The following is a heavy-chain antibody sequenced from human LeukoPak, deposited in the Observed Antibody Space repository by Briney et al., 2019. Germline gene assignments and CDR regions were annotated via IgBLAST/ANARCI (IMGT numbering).Heavy chain of an antibody. D-gene: IGHD3-22*01. Sequence: PGGSLRLSCAASGFTVSSHYMNWVRLAPGKGLEWVSIIYSGGATYYADSVKGRFTISRDKSKNTLYLQMNSLRAEDTAVYYCARGYDSGGYYWGQGTLVTVSS. CDR3: ARGYDSGGYY. CDR1: GFTVSSHY. CDR2: IYSGGAT. V-gene: IGHV3-66*01. J-gene: IGHJ4*02.